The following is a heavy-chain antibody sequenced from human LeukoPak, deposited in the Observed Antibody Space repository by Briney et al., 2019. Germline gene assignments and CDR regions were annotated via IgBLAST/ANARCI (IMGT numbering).Heavy chain of an antibody. CDR3: ARRAYCGGDCYSYYYYYYYMDV. V-gene: IGHV1-8*01. J-gene: IGHJ6*03. CDR1: GYTFTSYD. Sequence: DSVKVSCKASGYTFTSYDINWVRQATGQGLEWMGWMNPNSGNTGYAQKFQGRVTMTRNTSISTAYMELSRLRSEDTAVYYCARRAYCGGDCYSYYYYYYYMDVWGKGTTVTVSS. D-gene: IGHD2-21*02. CDR2: MNPNSGNT.